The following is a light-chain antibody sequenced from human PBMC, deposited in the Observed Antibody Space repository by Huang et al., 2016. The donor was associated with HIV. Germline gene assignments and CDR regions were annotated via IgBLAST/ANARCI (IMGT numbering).Light chain of an antibody. V-gene: IGKV1-39*01. CDR2: SAS. J-gene: IGKJ4*01. CDR3: QQSRSLPRT. Sequence: DIQLTQSPSSLSASVGDGITITCRASETIDDSLSWFRQRPGRAPEALIYSASRLHAGVPSKFRATGSGTNFTLSIDGLGPEDLATYYCQQSRSLPRTYGGGTKVDI. CDR1: ETIDDS.